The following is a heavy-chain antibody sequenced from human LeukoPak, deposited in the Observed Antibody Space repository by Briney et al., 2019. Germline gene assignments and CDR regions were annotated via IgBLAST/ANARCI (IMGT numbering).Heavy chain of an antibody. Sequence: GGSLRLSCAASGFTVNSNDMSWVRQAPGKGLEWVSVIDTGGRTYYADSVKGRFTISTDNSKNTLDLQMDSLRAEDTAVYYCARETTSLFDSWGQGTLVTVSS. J-gene: IGHJ4*02. D-gene: IGHD2/OR15-2a*01. CDR2: IDTGGRT. CDR3: ARETTSLFDS. CDR1: GFTVNSND. V-gene: IGHV3-66*01.